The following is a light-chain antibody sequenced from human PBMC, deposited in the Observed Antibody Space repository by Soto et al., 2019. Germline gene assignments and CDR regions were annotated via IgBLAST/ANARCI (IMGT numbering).Light chain of an antibody. CDR2: ATS. CDR3: HQYGSSQT. Sequence: EIVLTQSPGALSLSPGERATLSCRATQSIRRSYFAWYQQKPGQAPRLLIYATSSRATGIPDRFSGSGSGTDFTLTIDRLEPEDSAVYYCHQYGSSQTFDQGTKVEIK. J-gene: IGKJ1*01. V-gene: IGKV3-20*01. CDR1: QSIRRSY.